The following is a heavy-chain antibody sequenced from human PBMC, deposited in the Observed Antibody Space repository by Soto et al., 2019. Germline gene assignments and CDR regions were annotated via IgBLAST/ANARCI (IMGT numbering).Heavy chain of an antibody. CDR1: GGSFSGYY. CDR2: INHSGST. J-gene: IGHJ4*02. CDR3: ARGRGYSGYDSPFFDY. D-gene: IGHD5-12*01. V-gene: IGHV4-34*01. Sequence: SETLSLTCAVYGGSFSGYYWSWIRQPPGKGLEWIGEINHSGSTNYNPSLKSRVTISVDTSKNQFSLKLSSVTAADTAVYYCARGRGYSGYDSPFFDYWGQGTLVTVSS.